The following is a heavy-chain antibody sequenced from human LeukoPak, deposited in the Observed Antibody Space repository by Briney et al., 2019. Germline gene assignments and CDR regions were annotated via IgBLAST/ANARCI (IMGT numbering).Heavy chain of an antibody. Sequence: ASVKVSCKASGYTLTSYGISWVRQAPGQGLEWMGWISAYNGNTNYAQKLQGRVIMTTDTSTSTAYMELRSLRSDDTAVYYCARAGIVVVVAAQGDAFDIWGQGTMVTVSS. CDR3: ARAGIVVVVAAQGDAFDI. CDR1: GYTLTSYG. V-gene: IGHV1-18*01. CDR2: ISAYNGNT. D-gene: IGHD2-15*01. J-gene: IGHJ3*02.